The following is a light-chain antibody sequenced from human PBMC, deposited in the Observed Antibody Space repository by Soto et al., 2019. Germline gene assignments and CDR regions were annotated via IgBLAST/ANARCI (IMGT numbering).Light chain of an antibody. CDR2: DNS. V-gene: IGLV2-14*01. CDR1: SSDVGGYNY. J-gene: IGLJ1*01. CDR3: QSYDSSLSGYV. Sequence: QSVLTQPASASGSPGQSITISCTGTSSDVGGYNYVSWYQQLPGKAPKLIIYDNSNRPSGVPNRFSGSKSGNSASLAISGLQAEDEADYYCQSYDSSLSGYVFGTGTKVTVL.